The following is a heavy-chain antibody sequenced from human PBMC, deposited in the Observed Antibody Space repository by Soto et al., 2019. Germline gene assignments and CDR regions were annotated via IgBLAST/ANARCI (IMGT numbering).Heavy chain of an antibody. Sequence: GSLRLSCAASEFTFTNYRFHWARQTPGKGLMWVSRINGDGSNTFYADSVKGRFTISRDNAKNTLYLQMNSLRAEDTALYYCARGYRWGMDVWGQGTTVTVSS. D-gene: IGHD3-16*02. J-gene: IGHJ6*02. CDR1: EFTFTNYR. V-gene: IGHV3-74*01. CDR3: ARGYRWGMDV. CDR2: INGDGSNT.